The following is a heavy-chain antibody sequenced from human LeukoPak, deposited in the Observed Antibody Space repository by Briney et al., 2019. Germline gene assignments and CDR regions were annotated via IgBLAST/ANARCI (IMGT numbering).Heavy chain of an antibody. CDR2: TYYRSKWYN. D-gene: IGHD2-2*01. CDR3: ARGYCSTHSCYHFDY. CDR1: GHIVSSNSAA. Sequence: SHPVSLPCTLSGHIVSSNSAAWHWIRQSPSRGLEWLGRTYYRSKWYNEYAVSVESRISINPDTSKNQFSLQLNSVTPEDAAVYYCARGYCSTHSCYHFDYWGQGTLVTVSS. J-gene: IGHJ4*02. V-gene: IGHV6-1*01.